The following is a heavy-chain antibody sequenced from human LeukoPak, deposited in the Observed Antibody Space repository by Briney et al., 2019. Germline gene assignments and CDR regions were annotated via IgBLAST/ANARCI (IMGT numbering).Heavy chain of an antibody. D-gene: IGHD3-22*01. V-gene: IGHV3-23*01. J-gene: IGHJ6*02. CDR2: VSGSDGST. Sequence: GGSLRLSCAASGFTFSSYAMSWVRQAPGKGLEWVSGVSGSDGSTYYADSVKGRFTFSRDNSKNTLYLQMNSLRAEDTAVYYCAKDRSSGYYYYYGMDVWGQGTTVTVSS. CDR3: AKDRSSGYYYYYGMDV. CDR1: GFTFSSYA.